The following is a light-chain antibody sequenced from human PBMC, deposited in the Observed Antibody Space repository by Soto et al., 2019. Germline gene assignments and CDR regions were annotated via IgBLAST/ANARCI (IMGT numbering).Light chain of an antibody. CDR3: QQLNSYPLT. CDR2: TAS. J-gene: IGKJ4*01. V-gene: IGKV1-9*01. CDR1: QGINSY. Sequence: VGDRVTVTCRASQGINSYLAWYRQKPGKAPKLLIYTASTLQSGVPSRFSGSGSGTEFTLTITSLQPEDFAAYYCQQLNSYPLTFGGGTKVDIK.